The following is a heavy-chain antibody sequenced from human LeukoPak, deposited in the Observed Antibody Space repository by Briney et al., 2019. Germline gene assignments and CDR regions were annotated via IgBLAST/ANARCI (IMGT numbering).Heavy chain of an antibody. V-gene: IGHV3-74*01. CDR3: AREGRYIWFGELGTNYYFDY. D-gene: IGHD3-10*01. Sequence: GGSLRLSCAASGFTFHTYAMTWVRQAPGKGLVWVSRINSDGSSTSYADSVKGRFTISRDNAKNTLYLQMNSLRAEDTAVYYCAREGRYIWFGELGTNYYFDYWGQGTLVTVSS. CDR1: GFTFHTYA. J-gene: IGHJ4*02. CDR2: INSDGSST.